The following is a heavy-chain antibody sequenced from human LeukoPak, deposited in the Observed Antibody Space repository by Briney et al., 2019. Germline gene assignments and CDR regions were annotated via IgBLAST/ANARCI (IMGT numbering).Heavy chain of an antibody. CDR2: INPNSGGT. CDR1: GYTFTGYY. CDR3: ARGEVVIVVVPAASYNY. Sequence: GASVKVSCKASGYTFTGYYMHWVRQAPGQGLEWMGWINPNSGGTNYAQKFQGWVTMTRDTSISTAYMELSRLTSDDTAVYHCARGEVVIVVVPAASYNYWGQGTLVTVSS. V-gene: IGHV1-2*04. D-gene: IGHD2-2*01. J-gene: IGHJ4*02.